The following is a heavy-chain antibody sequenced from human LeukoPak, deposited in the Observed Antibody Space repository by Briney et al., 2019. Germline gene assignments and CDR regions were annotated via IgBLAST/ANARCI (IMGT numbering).Heavy chain of an antibody. D-gene: IGHD1-26*01. CDR3: ARGQAVIRPQVGKNWFDP. Sequence: PGGPLRLSCAPSGFPFRGYWMSGVREAPGKGLEWVANIKQEGSEKYFVDPVKGRFTISRDNAKHALYAQVNSVRAEDRAVYYCARGQAVIRPQVGKNWFDPWGQGTRVTVSS. J-gene: IGHJ5*02. CDR1: GFPFRGYW. V-gene: IGHV3-7*01. CDR2: IKQEGSEK.